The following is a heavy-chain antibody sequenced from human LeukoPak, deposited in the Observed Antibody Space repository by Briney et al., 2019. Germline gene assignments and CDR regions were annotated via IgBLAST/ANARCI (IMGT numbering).Heavy chain of an antibody. CDR1: GFTFSSYA. V-gene: IGHV3-23*01. Sequence: PGGSLRLSCAASGFTFSSYAMSWVRQAPGKGLEWVSAVSGSGANTYYADSVKGRFTISRDNSKSTLYLQMNSLRAEDTAVYYCAKDSAFWSGYYHYWGQGTLVTVSS. J-gene: IGHJ4*02. CDR3: AKDSAFWSGYYHY. CDR2: VSGSGANT. D-gene: IGHD3-3*01.